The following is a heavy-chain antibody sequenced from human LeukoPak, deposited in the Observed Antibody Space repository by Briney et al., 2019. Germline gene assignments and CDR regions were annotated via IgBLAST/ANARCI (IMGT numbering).Heavy chain of an antibody. CDR3: ARDGGYCSGGNCYSDAFDI. D-gene: IGHD2-15*01. CDR1: GFTFDDYG. J-gene: IGHJ3*02. V-gene: IGHV3-20*04. Sequence: SGGSLRLSCAASGFTFDDYGMSWVRQSLGKGLEWVSGINWNGGSTGYADSVKGRFTISRDNAKNSLYLQMNSLRAEDTALYYCARDGGYCSGGNCYSDAFDIWGQGTMVTVSS. CDR2: INWNGGST.